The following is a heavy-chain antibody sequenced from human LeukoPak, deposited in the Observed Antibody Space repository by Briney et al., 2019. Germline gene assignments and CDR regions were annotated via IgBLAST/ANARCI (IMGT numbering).Heavy chain of an antibody. CDR1: GFTVSSNY. CDR3: ARDRGSGSYDNWFDP. D-gene: IGHD1-26*01. Sequence: PGRSLRLSCAASGFTVSSNYMSWVRQAPGKGLEWVSVIYSGGSTYYADSVKGRFAISRDNSKNTLYLQMNSLRAEDTAVYYCARDRGSGSYDNWFDPWGQGTLVTVSS. V-gene: IGHV3-66*02. J-gene: IGHJ5*02. CDR2: IYSGGST.